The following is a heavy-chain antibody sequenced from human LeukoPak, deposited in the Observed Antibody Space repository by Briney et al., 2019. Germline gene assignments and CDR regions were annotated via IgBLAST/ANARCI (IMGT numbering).Heavy chain of an antibody. Sequence: GASVKVSCKASGYTFTSYGISWVRQAPGQGLEWMGWISAYNGNTNYAQKLQGRVTMTTDTSTSTAYMELRSLRSDDTAVYYCARDPFLGWGDSCFDYWGQGTLVTVSS. V-gene: IGHV1-18*04. CDR2: ISAYNGNT. D-gene: IGHD2-21*02. J-gene: IGHJ4*02. CDR3: ARDPFLGWGDSCFDY. CDR1: GYTFTSYG.